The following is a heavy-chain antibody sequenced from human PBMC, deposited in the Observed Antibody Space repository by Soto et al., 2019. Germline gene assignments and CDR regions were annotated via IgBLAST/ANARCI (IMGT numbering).Heavy chain of an antibody. J-gene: IGHJ4*02. V-gene: IGHV1-69*01. Sequence: QVQLVQSGAEVRKPGSSVRVSCKASGGSFNRHTISWVRQAPGQGLEWMGGIIPIFGTANHAQKFQGRVTIIADQSTSTVYMALSSLRSADTAIYYCARGWGYDSTDYYYAYWGQGTLVIVSS. CDR2: IIPIFGTA. CDR3: ARGWGYDSTDYYYAY. CDR1: GGSFNRHT. D-gene: IGHD3-22*01.